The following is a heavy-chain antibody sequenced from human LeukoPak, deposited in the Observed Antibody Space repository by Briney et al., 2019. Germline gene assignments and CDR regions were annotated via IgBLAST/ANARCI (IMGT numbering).Heavy chain of an antibody. J-gene: IGHJ1*01. V-gene: IGHV4-34*01. Sequence: SETLSLTCAVYGGSFSGYYWSWIRQPPGKGLEWIGEINHSESTYYNPSLKSRVTISVDTSKNQFSLKLSSVTAADTAVYYCARGRSRFQHWGQGTLVTVSS. D-gene: IGHD1-14*01. CDR1: GGSFSGYY. CDR2: INHSEST. CDR3: ARGRSRFQH.